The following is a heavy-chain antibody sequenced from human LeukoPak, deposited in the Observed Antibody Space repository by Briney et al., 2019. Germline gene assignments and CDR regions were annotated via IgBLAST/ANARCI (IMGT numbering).Heavy chain of an antibody. CDR3: ARDRYCSSTSCYVGHSYYYGMDV. Sequence: GGSLRLSCAASGFSFSDYYMRWIRQAPGKGLEWVSYISSNGSYTNYADSVKGRFTISRDNAKNTLSLHMNSLRAEDTGVYYRARDRYCSSTSCYVGHSYYYGMDVWGQGTTVTVSS. D-gene: IGHD2-2*01. J-gene: IGHJ6*02. CDR1: GFSFSDYY. CDR2: ISSNGSYT. V-gene: IGHV3-11*05.